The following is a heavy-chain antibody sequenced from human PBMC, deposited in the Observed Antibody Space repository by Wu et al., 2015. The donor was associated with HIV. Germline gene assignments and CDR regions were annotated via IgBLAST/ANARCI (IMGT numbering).Heavy chain of an antibody. V-gene: IGHV1-46*01. CDR1: GYSFITHA. CDR3: ARVGTKGSGSTRTPMGAYDI. J-gene: IGHJ3*02. D-gene: IGHD3-10*01. Sequence: QVQLVQSGGDVKKSGASVKVSCKASGYSFITHAITWVRQAPGQGLEWMGILNPSSGTTDYAQRFQGRLTMTRDTSTGTVYMDLRSLTLNDTAVYYCARVGTKGSGSTRTPMGAYDIWGQGTLVVVSP. CDR2: LNPSSGTT.